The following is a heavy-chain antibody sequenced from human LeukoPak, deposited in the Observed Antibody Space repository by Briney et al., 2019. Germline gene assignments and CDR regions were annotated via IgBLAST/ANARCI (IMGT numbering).Heavy chain of an antibody. CDR3: ARVVAYYYYMDV. CDR2: INPNSGGT. D-gene: IGHD2-15*01. Sequence: ASVTVSCKASGYTFTGYYMHWVRQAPGQGLEWMGWINPNSGGTNYARKFQGRVTMTRDTSISTAYMELSRLRSDDTAVYYCARVVAYYYYMDVWGKGTTVTISS. V-gene: IGHV1-2*02. CDR1: GYTFTGYY. J-gene: IGHJ6*03.